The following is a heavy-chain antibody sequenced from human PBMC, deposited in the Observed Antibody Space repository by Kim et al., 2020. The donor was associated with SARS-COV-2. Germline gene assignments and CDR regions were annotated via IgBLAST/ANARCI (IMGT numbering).Heavy chain of an antibody. CDR3: AKGGTAMVTELDY. J-gene: IGHJ4*02. Sequence: YADSVKGRFTSSRDNSKNTLYLQMNSLRAEDTAVYYCAKGGTAMVTELDYWGQGTLVTVSS. D-gene: IGHD5-18*01. V-gene: IGHV3-23*01.